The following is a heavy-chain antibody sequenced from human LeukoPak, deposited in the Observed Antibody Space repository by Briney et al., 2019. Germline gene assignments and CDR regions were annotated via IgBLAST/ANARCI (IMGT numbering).Heavy chain of an antibody. Sequence: SETLSLTCTVSGGSISSYYWSWIRQPPGKGLEWIGYIYYSGSTNYNPSLKSRVTISVDTSKNQFSLKLSSVTAADTAVYYCARSILGSIWHDKVNWFDPWGQGTLVTVSS. CDR1: GGSISSYY. D-gene: IGHD6-13*01. CDR3: ARSILGSIWHDKVNWFDP. J-gene: IGHJ5*02. CDR2: IYYSGST. V-gene: IGHV4-59*01.